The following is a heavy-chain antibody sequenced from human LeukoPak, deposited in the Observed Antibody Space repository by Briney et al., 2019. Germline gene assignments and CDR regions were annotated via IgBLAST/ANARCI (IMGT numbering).Heavy chain of an antibody. CDR3: ARPGYGDYGGTYYYYGMDV. D-gene: IGHD4-23*01. CDR2: INTNTGNP. J-gene: IGHJ6*02. CDR1: GYTFTSFA. V-gene: IGHV7-4-1*02. Sequence: ASVKVSCKASGYTFTSFAMNWVRQAPGQGLEWMGWINTNTGNPTYAQGFTGRFVFSLDTSVSTAYLQISSLKAEDTAVYYCARPGYGDYGGTYYYYGMDVWGQGTTVTVSS.